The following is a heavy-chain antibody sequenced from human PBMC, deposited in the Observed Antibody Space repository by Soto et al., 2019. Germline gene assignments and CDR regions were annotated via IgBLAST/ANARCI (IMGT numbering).Heavy chain of an antibody. D-gene: IGHD2-21*02. CDR2: ISWNSGNI. CDR3: VKDYYADCHRVLSTAEYFFDY. J-gene: IGHJ4*01. CDR1: GFTFDDYA. V-gene: IGHV3-9*01. Sequence: EVQLVESGGGLVRPGRSLRLSCTASGFTFDDYAMHWVRQALGRGLEWVPGISWNSGNIDYADSVKGRFTTARDDDNNSLHLQMNSLRPEDTALYYCVKDYYADCHRVLSTAEYFFDYWGHGTLVTVSS.